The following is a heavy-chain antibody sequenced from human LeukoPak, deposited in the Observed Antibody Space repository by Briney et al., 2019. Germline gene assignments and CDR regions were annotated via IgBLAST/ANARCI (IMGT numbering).Heavy chain of an antibody. Sequence: GGSLRLSCTASGFTFGDYAMSWFRQAPGKGLEWVGFIRSKAYGGTTEYAASVKGRFTISRDDSKSVAYLQMNSLKTEDTAVYYCTRDCGGDCSIDYWGQGTLVTVSS. CDR1: GFTFGDYA. V-gene: IGHV3-49*03. J-gene: IGHJ4*02. CDR2: IRSKAYGGTT. D-gene: IGHD2-21*02. CDR3: TRDCGGDCSIDY.